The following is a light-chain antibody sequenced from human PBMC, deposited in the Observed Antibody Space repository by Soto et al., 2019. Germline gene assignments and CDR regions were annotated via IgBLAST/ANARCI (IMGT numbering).Light chain of an antibody. CDR3: SSYAGSNNLV. Sequence: QSVLTQPASVSGSPGQSITISCSGFDSDVGDYNYVSWYQQHAGKVPKLIIYEVTNRPLGVSNRFSGSKSGYTASLTISGLQTDDEADYYCSSYAGSNNLVFGGGTKLTVL. CDR2: EVT. CDR1: DSDVGDYNY. J-gene: IGLJ2*01. V-gene: IGLV2-14*01.